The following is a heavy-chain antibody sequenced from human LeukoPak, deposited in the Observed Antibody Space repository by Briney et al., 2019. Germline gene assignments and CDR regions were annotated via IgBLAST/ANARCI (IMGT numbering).Heavy chain of an antibody. CDR1: GFTFSSYA. D-gene: IGHD2-2*01. Sequence: GGSLRLSCAASGFTFSSYAMHWVRQAPGKGLEWVAVISYDGSNKYYADSVKGRFTISRDNSKNTLYLQMNSLRAEDTVVYYCARDPSGVVPANQDYWGQGTLVTVSS. V-gene: IGHV3-30-3*01. CDR3: ARDPSGVVPANQDY. J-gene: IGHJ4*02. CDR2: ISYDGSNK.